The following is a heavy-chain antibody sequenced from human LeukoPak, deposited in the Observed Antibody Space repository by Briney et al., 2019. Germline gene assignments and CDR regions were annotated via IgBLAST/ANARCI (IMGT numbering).Heavy chain of an antibody. J-gene: IGHJ4*02. Sequence: SETLSLTCTVSGGSISSYYWSWIRQPPGKGLEWIGYIYYSGSTNYNPSLKSRVTISVDTSKNQFTLKLSSVTAADTAVYYCASGLVITEFDYWGQGTLVTVSS. CDR2: IYYSGST. V-gene: IGHV4-59*08. D-gene: IGHD3/OR15-3a*01. CDR1: GGSISSYY. CDR3: ASGLVITEFDY.